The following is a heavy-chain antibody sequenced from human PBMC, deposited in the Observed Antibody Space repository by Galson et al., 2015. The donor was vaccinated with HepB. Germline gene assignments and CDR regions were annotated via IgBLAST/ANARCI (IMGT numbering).Heavy chain of an antibody. D-gene: IGHD6-13*01. V-gene: IGHV1-18*04. CDR2: ISAYNGNT. Sequence: SVKVSCKASGYTLTSYGISWVRQAPGQGLEWMGWISAYNGNTNYAQKLQGRVTMTTDTSTSTAYMELRSLRSDDTAVYYCARLIAAAWRYYYYGMDVWGQGTTVTVSS. CDR1: GYTLTSYG. CDR3: ARLIAAAWRYYYYGMDV. J-gene: IGHJ6*02.